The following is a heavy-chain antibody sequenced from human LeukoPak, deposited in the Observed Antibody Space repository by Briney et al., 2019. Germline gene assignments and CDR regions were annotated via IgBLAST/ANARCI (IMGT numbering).Heavy chain of an antibody. CDR1: GFTVSSNY. J-gene: IGHJ4*02. CDR2: IYSGGST. V-gene: IGHV3-53*01. CDR3: ARRYSSSWCHDY. D-gene: IGHD6-13*01. Sequence: PGGSLRLSCAASGFTVSSNYMSWVRQAPGKGLEWVSVIYSGGSTYYADSVKGRFTLSRDDSKNTLYLQMNSLRAEDTAVYYCARRYSSSWCHDYWGQGALVTVSS.